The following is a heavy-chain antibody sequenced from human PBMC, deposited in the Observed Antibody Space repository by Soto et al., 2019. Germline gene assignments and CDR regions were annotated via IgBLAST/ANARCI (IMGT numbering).Heavy chain of an antibody. V-gene: IGHV3-9*01. J-gene: IGHJ5*02. Sequence: GGSLRLSCAASGFTFSSYAMSWVRQAPGKGLEWVSGISWNSGSIGYADSVKGRFTISRDKNSLHLQMDSLRAEDTALYYCAKGSASRSKYDFWSGYLNWLDPWAQGTLVTVSS. CDR2: ISWNSGSI. D-gene: IGHD3-3*01. CDR3: AKGSASRSKYDFWSGYLNWLDP. CDR1: GFTFSSYA.